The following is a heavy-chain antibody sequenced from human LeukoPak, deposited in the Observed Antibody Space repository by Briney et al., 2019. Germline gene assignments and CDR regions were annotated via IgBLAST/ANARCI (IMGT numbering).Heavy chain of an antibody. V-gene: IGHV1-18*01. D-gene: IGHD6-13*01. CDR2: ISAYNGNT. J-gene: IGHJ4*02. CDR3: ARGVIAAAGTVFLYYFDY. CDR1: GYTFTSYG. Sequence: ASVKVSCKASGYTFTSYGISWVRQAPGQGLEWMGWISAYNGNTNYAQKLQGRVTMTTDTSTSTAYMELRSLRSDDTAVYYCARGVIAAAGTVFLYYFDYWGQGTLVTVSS.